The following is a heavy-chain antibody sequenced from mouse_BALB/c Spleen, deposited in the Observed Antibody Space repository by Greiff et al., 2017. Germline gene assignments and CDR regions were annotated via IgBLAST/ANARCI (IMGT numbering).Heavy chain of an antibody. CDR3: ARDGMGN. Sequence: VQLQQSGTVLARPGASVKMSCKASGYSFTSYWMHWVKQRPGQGLEWIGAIYPGNSDTSYNQKFKGKAKLTAVTSASTAYMELSSLTNEDSAVYYCARDGMGNWGQGTLVTVSA. CDR1: GYSFTSYW. CDR2: IYPGNSDT. V-gene: IGHV1-5*01. D-gene: IGHD2-3*01. J-gene: IGHJ3*01.